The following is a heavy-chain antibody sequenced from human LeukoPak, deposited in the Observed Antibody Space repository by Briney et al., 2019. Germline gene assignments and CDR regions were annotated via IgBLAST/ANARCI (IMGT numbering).Heavy chain of an antibody. Sequence: SETLSLTCTVSGASITDHYWTWIRQPPGKGLEWIGQMYYMGTTRYNPSLKSRVTLSGDTAKNQVSLQLNSVTAADTAVYYCARGASPKDAVFFDYWGQGALITVSS. CDR1: GASITDHY. CDR3: ARGASPKDAVFFDY. CDR2: MYYMGTT. D-gene: IGHD3-16*01. V-gene: IGHV4-59*08. J-gene: IGHJ4*02.